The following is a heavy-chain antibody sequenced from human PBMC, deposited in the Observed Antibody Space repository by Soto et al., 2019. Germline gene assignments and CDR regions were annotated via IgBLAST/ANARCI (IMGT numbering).Heavy chain of an antibody. J-gene: IGHJ4*02. CDR2: IFPSGTT. V-gene: IGHV4-30-2*01. CDR3: ARSREFDY. Sequence: PSETLSLTCGVSGGSLSGATYSWNWIRQTPGKGLEWIGYIFPSGTTYYNPSLRSRVTISIDVSKNQFSLSLRSLTAADTAVYNCARSREFDYWSQGTLVTVSS. CDR1: GGSLSGATYS.